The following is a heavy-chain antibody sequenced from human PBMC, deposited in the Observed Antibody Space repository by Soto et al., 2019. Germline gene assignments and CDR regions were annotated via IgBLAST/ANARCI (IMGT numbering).Heavy chain of an antibody. CDR1: GFTFSSYW. CDR2: IKQDGSEK. Sequence: GGSLRLSCAASGFTFSSYWMSWVRQAPGKGLEWVANIKQDGSEKYYVDSVKGRFTISRDNAKNSLYLQMNSLRAEDTAVYSCARDTGSPTGDAFDIWGQGTMVTVSS. CDR3: ARDTGSPTGDAFDI. D-gene: IGHD3-9*01. J-gene: IGHJ3*02. V-gene: IGHV3-7*01.